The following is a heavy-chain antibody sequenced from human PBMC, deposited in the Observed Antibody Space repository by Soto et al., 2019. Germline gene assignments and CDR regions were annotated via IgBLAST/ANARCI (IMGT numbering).Heavy chain of an antibody. D-gene: IGHD2-8*02. V-gene: IGHV4-34*01. CDR1: GWTFSGYY. Sequence: SETMDLTSAVYGWTFSGYYWGWIRPHPGKGLEWIGEINHSGSTNYNPSLKSRVTISVDTSKNQFSLKLSSVTAADTAVYYCEKAGTGDYYYGMDVWGQGTTVTVSS. CDR3: EKAGTGDYYYGMDV. CDR2: INHSGST. J-gene: IGHJ6*02.